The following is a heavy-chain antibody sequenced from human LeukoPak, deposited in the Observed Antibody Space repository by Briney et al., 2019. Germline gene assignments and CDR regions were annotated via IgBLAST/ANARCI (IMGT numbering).Heavy chain of an antibody. V-gene: IGHV3-23*01. J-gene: IGHJ4*02. CDR3: AKDRNIVAAGFDY. CDR1: GFTFSSYA. D-gene: IGHD6-13*01. CDR2: ISSSGGSA. Sequence: GGSLRLSCAASGFTFSSYAVSWVRQAPGKGLEWVSSISSSGGSAYYADSVKGRFTISRDNSKNTLYLQMNSLRAEDTAVYYCAKDRNIVAAGFDYWGQGTLVTVSS.